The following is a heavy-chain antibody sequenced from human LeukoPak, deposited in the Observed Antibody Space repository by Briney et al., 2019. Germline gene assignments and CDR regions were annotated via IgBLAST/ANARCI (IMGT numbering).Heavy chain of an antibody. Sequence: GGSLRLSCVASGFTFTSYAMSWVRQAPGKGLEWVSTINKNGGTTYYADSVKGRFTISRDNSDDTLHLQMNSRRAEDTAVYYCAKVFSSAYEYGPSDPWGQGTLVTVSS. CDR2: INKNGGTT. CDR1: GFTFTSYA. CDR3: AKVFSSAYEYGPSDP. V-gene: IGHV3-23*01. J-gene: IGHJ5*02. D-gene: IGHD6-19*01.